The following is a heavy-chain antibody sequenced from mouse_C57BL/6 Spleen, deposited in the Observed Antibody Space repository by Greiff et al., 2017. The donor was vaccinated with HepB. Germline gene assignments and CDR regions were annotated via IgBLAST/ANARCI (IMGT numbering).Heavy chain of an antibody. CDR1: GYTFTSYW. V-gene: IGHV1-64*01. D-gene: IGHD2-4*01. CDR3: AREGDYDYVDY. Sequence: QVQLKQPGAELVKPGASVKLSCKASGYTFTSYWMHWVKQRPGQGLEWIGMIHPNSGSTNYNEKFKSKATLTVDKSSSTAYMQLSSLTSEDSAVYYCAREGDYDYVDYWGQGTTLTVSS. J-gene: IGHJ2*01. CDR2: IHPNSGST.